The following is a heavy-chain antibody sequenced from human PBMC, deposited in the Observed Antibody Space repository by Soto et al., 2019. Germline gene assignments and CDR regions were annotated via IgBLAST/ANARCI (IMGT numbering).Heavy chain of an antibody. Sequence: GGSLRLSCAASGFTFSDYYMSWIRQAPGKGLEWVSYISNSGSYTNYADSVKGRFTISRDNAKNSLYLQMNSLRAEDTAVYYCARGVYYYDSSGYLGYWGQGTLVTVSS. V-gene: IGHV3-11*05. J-gene: IGHJ4*02. CDR1: GFTFSDYY. CDR3: ARGVYYYDSSGYLGY. D-gene: IGHD3-22*01. CDR2: ISNSGSYT.